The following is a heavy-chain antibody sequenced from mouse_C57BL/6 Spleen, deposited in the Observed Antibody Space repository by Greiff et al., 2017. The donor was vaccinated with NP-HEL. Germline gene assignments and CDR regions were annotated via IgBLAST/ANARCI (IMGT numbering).Heavy chain of an antibody. J-gene: IGHJ2*01. CDR2: INPYNGGT. Sequence: VQLQQSGPVLVKPGASVKMSCKASGYTFTDYYMNWVKQSHGKSLEWIGVINPYNGGTSYNQKFKGKATLTVDKSSSTAYMELNSLTSKDSAVYYCAREGLRRTDYFDYWGQGTTLTVSS. CDR3: AREGLRRTDYFDY. CDR1: GYTFTDYY. V-gene: IGHV1-19*01. D-gene: IGHD2-4*01.